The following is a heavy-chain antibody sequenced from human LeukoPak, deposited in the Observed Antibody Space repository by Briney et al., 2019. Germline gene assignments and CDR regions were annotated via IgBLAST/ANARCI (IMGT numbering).Heavy chain of an antibody. Sequence: PGGSLRLSCAASGFTFSSNAMSWVRQAPGKGLEWVSAISGSGGSTYYADSVKGRFTISRDNSKNTLYLQMNSLRAEDTAVYYCANVEMATITFDYWGQGTLVTVSS. V-gene: IGHV3-23*01. CDR2: ISGSGGST. CDR1: GFTFSSNA. J-gene: IGHJ4*02. CDR3: ANVEMATITFDY. D-gene: IGHD5-12*01.